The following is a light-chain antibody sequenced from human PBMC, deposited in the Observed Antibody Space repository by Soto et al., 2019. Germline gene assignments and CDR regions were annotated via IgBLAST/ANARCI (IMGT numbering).Light chain of an antibody. J-gene: IGLJ3*02. V-gene: IGLV2-11*01. CDR2: DVS. CDR1: SSDIGSYNY. CDR3: CTYAGSYLWV. Sequence: QSALTQPRSVSGSPGQSVTISCTGTSSDIGSYNYVSWYQQHPSKAPKLMIYDVSKRPSGVPDRFSGSKSGNTASLTISGLQTEDEAAYYCCTYAGSYLWVFGGGTKLTVL.